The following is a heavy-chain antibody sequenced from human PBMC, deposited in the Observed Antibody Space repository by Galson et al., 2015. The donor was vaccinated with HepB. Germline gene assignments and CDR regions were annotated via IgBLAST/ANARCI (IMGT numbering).Heavy chain of an antibody. CDR3: TDTSLPVAGYYYYSGMDD. CDR1: GFTFGDYA. Sequence: SLRLSCAASGFTFGDYAMSWVRQAPGKGLEWVGFIRSKAYGGTTEYAASVKGRFTISRDDSKSIAYLQMNSLKTEDTAVYYCTDTSLPVAGYYYYSGMDDWGQGTTVTVSS. J-gene: IGHJ6*02. D-gene: IGHD6-19*01. V-gene: IGHV3-49*04. CDR2: IRSKAYGGTT.